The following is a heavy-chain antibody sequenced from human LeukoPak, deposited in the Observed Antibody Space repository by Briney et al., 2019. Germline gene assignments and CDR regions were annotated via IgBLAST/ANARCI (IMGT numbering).Heavy chain of an antibody. CDR1: GFTFSSHA. CDR2: INSGGGST. CDR3: ARRYFDY. Sequence: RTGGSLRLSCAASGFTFSSHAMNWVRQAPGKGLEWVSGINSGGGSTYYADSVKGRFTISRDNSKNTLYLQMNSLGADDTAVYYCARRYFDYWGQGTLVTVSS. V-gene: IGHV3-23*01. J-gene: IGHJ4*02.